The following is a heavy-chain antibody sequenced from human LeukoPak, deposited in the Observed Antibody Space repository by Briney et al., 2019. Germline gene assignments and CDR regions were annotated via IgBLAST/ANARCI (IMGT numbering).Heavy chain of an antibody. J-gene: IGHJ4*02. Sequence: SETLSLTCTVSGGSISSYYWSWIRQPPGKGLEWIGYIYYSGSTNYNPSLKSRVTISVDTSKNQFSLKLSSVTAADTAVYYCARAGSSSSPYFAYWGQGTLVTVSS. CDR2: IYYSGST. CDR3: ARAGSSSSPYFAY. V-gene: IGHV4-59*01. D-gene: IGHD6-6*01. CDR1: GGSISSYY.